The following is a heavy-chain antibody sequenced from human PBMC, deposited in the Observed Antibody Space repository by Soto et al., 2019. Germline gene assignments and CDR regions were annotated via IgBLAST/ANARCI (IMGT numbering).Heavy chain of an antibody. CDR3: ARDSESCGGDCYYLAY. V-gene: IGHV4-4*02. J-gene: IGHJ4*02. Sequence: TRSLTGAVSGVSISSSNWLTWVRQPPGKGLEWVAEIFHSGSTNYNPSLKSRVTISVDKSKNQFSLKLTSVTAADTAVYYCARDSESCGGDCYYLAYWGQGTLVTVSS. D-gene: IGHD2-21*02. CDR1: GVSISSSNW. CDR2: IFHSGST.